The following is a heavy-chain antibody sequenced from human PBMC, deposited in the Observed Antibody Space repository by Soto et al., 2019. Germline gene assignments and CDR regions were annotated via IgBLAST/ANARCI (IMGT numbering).Heavy chain of an antibody. CDR2: IYYSGST. J-gene: IGHJ6*02. CDR3: ASRGSAYCGGDCYSGGMDV. CDR1: GGSISSYY. D-gene: IGHD2-21*02. Sequence: QVQLQESGPGLVKPSETLSLTCTVSGGSISSYYWSWIRQPPGKGLEWIGYIYYSGSTNYNPSLKRRITISVDTSKIQFSLKLSSVTAADTAVYYCASRGSAYCGGDCYSGGMDVWGQGTTVTVSS. V-gene: IGHV4-59*08.